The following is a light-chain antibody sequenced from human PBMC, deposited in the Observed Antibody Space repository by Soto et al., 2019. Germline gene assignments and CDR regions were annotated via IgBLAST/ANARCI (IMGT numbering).Light chain of an antibody. V-gene: IGKV1-39*01. Sequence: DIQMTQSPSSLSASVGDRVTITCRASQSISSYLNWYQQKPGKAPKLLIYAASSLQSGVPSRFSGSGSGTDLTLTISSLQPEDFATYYCQQSYSTLLLTFGGGTKVDIK. J-gene: IGKJ4*01. CDR3: QQSYSTLLLT. CDR1: QSISSY. CDR2: AAS.